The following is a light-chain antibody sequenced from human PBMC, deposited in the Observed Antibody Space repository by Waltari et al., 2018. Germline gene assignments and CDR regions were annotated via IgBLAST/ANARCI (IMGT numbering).Light chain of an antibody. Sequence: QSVLTQPPSVSGTPGQRVTIACSGSSSNVGTNVVNWYQQLPGKAPKLRIYRNDLRPSGVPDRFSGSKSGTSASLAISGLQSDEEADYYCAAWDDSLNGWWVFGGGTKVTVL. CDR1: SSNVGTNV. CDR2: RND. V-gene: IGLV1-44*01. CDR3: AAWDDSLNGWWV. J-gene: IGLJ3*02.